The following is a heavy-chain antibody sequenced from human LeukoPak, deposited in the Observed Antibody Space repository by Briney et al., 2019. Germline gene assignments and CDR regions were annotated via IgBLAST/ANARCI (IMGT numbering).Heavy chain of an antibody. V-gene: IGHV4-61*01. D-gene: IGHD4-23*01. Sequence: PSETLSLTCSVSGGSVSSGSYYWSRIRQPPGKGLEWIGYIYYSASTNYNPSLKSRVTISVDTSKNQFSLKLTSVTAADTAVYYCARATGGNSGYWGQGTLVTVSS. CDR2: IYYSAST. CDR1: GGSVSSGSYY. CDR3: ARATGGNSGY. J-gene: IGHJ4*02.